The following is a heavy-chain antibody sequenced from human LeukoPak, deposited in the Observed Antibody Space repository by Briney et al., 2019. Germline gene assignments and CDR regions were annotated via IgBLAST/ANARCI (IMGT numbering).Heavy chain of an antibody. Sequence: PGGSLRLSCAASGFTFSSYEMNWVRQAPGKGLEWVSYISSGSTIYYADSVKGRFTISRDNAKNSLYLQMNSLRAEDTAVYYCARYPVFGEYYYYMDVWGKGTTVTVSS. CDR1: GFTFSSYE. CDR2: ISSGSTI. CDR3: ARYPVFGEYYYYMDV. J-gene: IGHJ6*03. V-gene: IGHV3-48*03. D-gene: IGHD3-3*01.